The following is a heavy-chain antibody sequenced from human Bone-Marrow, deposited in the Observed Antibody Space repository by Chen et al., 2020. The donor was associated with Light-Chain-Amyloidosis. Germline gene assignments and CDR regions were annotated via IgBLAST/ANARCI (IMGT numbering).Heavy chain of an antibody. D-gene: IGHD5-12*01. J-gene: IGHJ4*02. Sequence: QSGAEVRKPGASVKVSCKASGYTFTNYFIHWVREAPGQGLEWVGIINPTGASTTYAQSFQGRVTMTTDTSISTAYMELSRLRSDDTAVYYCARGAERGYSGYESTNFDYWGQGTLVTVSS. CDR2: INPTGAST. V-gene: IGHV1-46*01. CDR3: ARGAERGYSGYESTNFDY. CDR1: GYTFTNYF.